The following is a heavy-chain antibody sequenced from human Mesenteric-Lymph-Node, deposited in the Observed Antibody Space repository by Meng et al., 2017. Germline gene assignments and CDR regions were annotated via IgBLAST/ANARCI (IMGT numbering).Heavy chain of an antibody. J-gene: IGHJ4*02. CDR2: ISSSSSYI. V-gene: IGHV3-21*01. CDR3: ASASYYDFWSGYDY. CDR1: GFTFSSYS. Sequence: GGSLRLSCAASGFTFSSYSMNWVRQAPGKGLEWVSSISSSSSYIYYADSVKGRFTISRDNAKNSLYLQMNSLRAEDTAVYYCASASYYDFWSGYDYWGQGTLVTVSS. D-gene: IGHD3-3*01.